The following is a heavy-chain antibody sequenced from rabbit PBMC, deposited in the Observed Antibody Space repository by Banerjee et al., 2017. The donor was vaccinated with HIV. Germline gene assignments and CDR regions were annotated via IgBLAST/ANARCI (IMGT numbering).Heavy chain of an antibody. CDR1: GFSFSSNYY. J-gene: IGHJ6*01. CDR2: IYTGSSGST. CDR3: ARTAAAAYGFTTGIKL. V-gene: IGHV1S45*01. Sequence: QEQLVESGGGLVQPEGSLTLTCTASGFSFSSNYYMCWVRQAPGKGLEWIGCIYTGSSGSTYYATWAKGRFTISKTSSTTVTLQMTSLTAADTATYFCARTAAAAYGFTTGIKLRGPGTLVTVS. D-gene: IGHD7-1*01.